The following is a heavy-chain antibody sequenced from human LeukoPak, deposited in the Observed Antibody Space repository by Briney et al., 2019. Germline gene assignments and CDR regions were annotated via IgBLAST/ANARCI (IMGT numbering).Heavy chain of an antibody. CDR2: ISSSSSYI. CDR3: ARVYSSSWYGVNYYYYGMDV. V-gene: IGHV3-21*01. D-gene: IGHD6-13*01. CDR1: GFTFSSYS. J-gene: IGHJ6*02. Sequence: PGGSLRLSCAASGFTFSSYSMNWVRQALGKGLEWVSFISSSSSYIYYADSVKGRFTISRDNAKNSLYLQMNSLRAEDTAVYYCARVYSSSWYGVNYYYYGMDVWGQGTTVTVSS.